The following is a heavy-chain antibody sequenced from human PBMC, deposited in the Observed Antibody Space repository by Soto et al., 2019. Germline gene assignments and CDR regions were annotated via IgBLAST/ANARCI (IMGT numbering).Heavy chain of an antibody. V-gene: IGHV3-30*04. J-gene: IGHJ4*02. CDR3: ARTYSSSWNYFDD. Sequence: VQLVESGGGVVQPGRSLRLSCAASGFTFDSHTMHWVRQAPGKGLEWVALISFDGSLKYDADSVKGRFTISRDNFKNTLFLEMNSLRAEDTCVYYCARTYSSSWNYFDDWGQGTLVTVSS. CDR2: ISFDGSLK. D-gene: IGHD6-13*01. CDR1: GFTFDSHT.